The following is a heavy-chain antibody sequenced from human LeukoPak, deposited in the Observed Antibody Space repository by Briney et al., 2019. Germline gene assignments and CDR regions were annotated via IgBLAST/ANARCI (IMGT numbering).Heavy chain of an antibody. Sequence: PGGSLRLSCAASGFTFSDSVIHWVRQASGKGLEWVGRIRSKANRYATAYAASVKDSFTISRDDSKNTAYLQMNSLKTEDTAVYYCTGGYSGYDINYWGQGTLVTVSS. J-gene: IGHJ4*02. D-gene: IGHD5-12*01. CDR2: IRSKANRYAT. V-gene: IGHV3-73*01. CDR3: TGGYSGYDINY. CDR1: GFTFSDSV.